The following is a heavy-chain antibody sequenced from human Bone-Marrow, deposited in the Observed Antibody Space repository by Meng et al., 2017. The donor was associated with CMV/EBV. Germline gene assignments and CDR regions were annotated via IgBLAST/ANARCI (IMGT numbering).Heavy chain of an antibody. V-gene: IGHV1-46*01. CDR1: GYTFTSYY. D-gene: IGHD6-13*01. Sequence: ASVKVSCKASGYTFTSYYMHWVRQAPGQGLEWMGIINPSGGSTSYAQKFQGRVTMTRDTSTSTVYMELSSLRSEDTAVYYCARERVAQQLVSGTEGMDVWGQGTTVTFSS. CDR3: ARERVAQQLVSGTEGMDV. J-gene: IGHJ6*02. CDR2: INPSGGST.